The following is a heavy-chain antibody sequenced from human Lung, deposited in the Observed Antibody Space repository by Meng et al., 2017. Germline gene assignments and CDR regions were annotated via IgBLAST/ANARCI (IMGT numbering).Heavy chain of an antibody. Sequence: QVQLQQWGAGLLKPSETLSLTCVVSGGSFSDYYWSWIRQPPGKGLEWIGEINHSRSTNYNPSLESRATISVDMSQDNLSLKLSSVTAADSAVYYCARGPTTMAHDFDYWGQGTLVTVSS. D-gene: IGHD4-11*01. CDR1: GGSFSDYY. CDR3: ARGPTTMAHDFDY. V-gene: IGHV4-34*01. CDR2: INHSRST. J-gene: IGHJ4*02.